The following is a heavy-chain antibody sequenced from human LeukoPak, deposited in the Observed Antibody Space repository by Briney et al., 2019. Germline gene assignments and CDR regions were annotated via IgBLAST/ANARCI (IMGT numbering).Heavy chain of an antibody. J-gene: IGHJ3*02. Sequence: GGPLRLSCAASGFTFSSYAMSWVRQAPGKGLEWVSAISGSGGSTYYADSAKGRFTISRDNSKNTLYLQMNSLRAEDTAVYYCAKSKVRGANSDAFDIWGQGTMVTVSS. CDR3: AKSKVRGANSDAFDI. CDR2: ISGSGGST. V-gene: IGHV3-23*01. CDR1: GFTFSSYA. D-gene: IGHD3-10*01.